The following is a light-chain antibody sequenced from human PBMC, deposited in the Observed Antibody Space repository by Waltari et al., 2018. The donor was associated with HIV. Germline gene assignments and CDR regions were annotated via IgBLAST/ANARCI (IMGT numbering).Light chain of an antibody. Sequence: EIVLTQSPGTLSLSPGERATLSCRASQSFSSTYLAWYQQKAGQAPRLLLYGASTRATGIPDRFSGSRSGTDFTLTISRLEPEDFAVYYCQQYGSSPRLTFGGGTKVEIK. V-gene: IGKV3-20*01. CDR2: GAS. CDR3: QQYGSSPRLT. CDR1: QSFSSTY. J-gene: IGKJ4*01.